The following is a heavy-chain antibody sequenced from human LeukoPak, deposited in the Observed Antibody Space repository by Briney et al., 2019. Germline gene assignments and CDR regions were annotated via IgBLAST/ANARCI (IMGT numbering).Heavy chain of an antibody. V-gene: IGHV3-30*04. J-gene: IGHJ4*02. Sequence: GGSLRLSCAASGFTFSSYAMHWVRQAPGKGLEWVAVISYDRSNEYYADSVKGRFTISRDNSKNTLYLQMNSLRAEDTAVYYCARATTVTTRFDYWGQGTLVTVSS. CDR1: GFTFSSYA. CDR2: ISYDRSNE. D-gene: IGHD4-17*01. CDR3: ARATTVTTRFDY.